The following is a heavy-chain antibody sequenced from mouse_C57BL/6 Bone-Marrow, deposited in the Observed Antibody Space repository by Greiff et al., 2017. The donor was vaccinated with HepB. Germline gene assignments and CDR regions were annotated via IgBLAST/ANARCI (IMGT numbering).Heavy chain of an antibody. Sequence: DAGGGLVQPKGSLKLSCAASGFTFNTYAMHWVRQAPGKGLEWVARIRSKSSNYATYYADSVKDRFTISRDDSQSRLYLQMNNLKTEDTAMYYGVRSRYYYGSSPWFAYWGQGTLVTVSA. D-gene: IGHD1-1*01. V-gene: IGHV10-3*01. CDR2: IRSKSSNYAT. CDR1: GFTFNTYA. CDR3: VRSRYYYGSSPWFAY. J-gene: IGHJ3*01.